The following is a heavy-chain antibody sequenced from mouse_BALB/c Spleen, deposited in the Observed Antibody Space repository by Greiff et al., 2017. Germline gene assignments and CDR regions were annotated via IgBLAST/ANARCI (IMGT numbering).Heavy chain of an antibody. J-gene: IGHJ2*01. Sequence: EVQLQESGAELVRSGASVKLSCTASGFNIKDYYMHWVKQRPEQGLEWIGWIDPENGDTEYAPKFQGKATMTADTSSNTAYLQLSSLTSEDTAVYYCNFKGTGYYFDYWGQGTTLTVSS. V-gene: IGHV14-4*02. CDR2: IDPENGDT. CDR3: NFKGTGYYFDY. CDR1: GFNIKDYY. D-gene: IGHD3-3*01.